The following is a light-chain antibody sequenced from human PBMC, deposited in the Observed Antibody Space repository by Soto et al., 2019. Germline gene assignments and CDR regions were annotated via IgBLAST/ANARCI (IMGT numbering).Light chain of an antibody. CDR1: QDVSRK. V-gene: IGKV3-15*01. J-gene: IGKJ1*01. Sequence: DIVLTQSPGTLSLPPGERATLSCRASQDVSRKLAWYQQRPGQAPRLLIYSASTRATGIPARFTGSGSGTEFTLTISSLEAEDFAVYYCQQYGSSSWTFGQGTKVDIK. CDR2: SAS. CDR3: QQYGSSSWT.